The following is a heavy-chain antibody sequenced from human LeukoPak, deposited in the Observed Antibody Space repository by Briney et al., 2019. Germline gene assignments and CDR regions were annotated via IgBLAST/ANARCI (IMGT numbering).Heavy chain of an antibody. D-gene: IGHD3-22*01. V-gene: IGHV3-33*08. CDR3: ARHTIRTDYYDSSGSEGFDI. J-gene: IGHJ3*02. CDR2: IWFGEGSQ. Sequence: LPGRSLRLSCAASGFSFSNSGMHWVRQAPGKGLEWVAGIWFGEGSQYYADSVKGRFIISRDNSKNTLFLEMNSLRAEDTAVYYCARHTIRTDYYDSSGSEGFDIWGQGTMVTVSS. CDR1: GFSFSNSG.